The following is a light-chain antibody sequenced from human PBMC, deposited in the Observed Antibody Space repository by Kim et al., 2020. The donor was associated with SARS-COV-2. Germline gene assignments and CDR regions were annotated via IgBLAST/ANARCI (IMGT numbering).Light chain of an antibody. V-gene: IGKV3-15*01. CDR2: GAS. J-gene: IGKJ1*01. CDR1: QSVSNN. CDR3: QQYDDWPPLT. Sequence: PGESATLSCRASQSVSNNVAWYHQKPGQAPRLLIYGASTRATGIPARFSGSGSGTEFTLTISSLQSEDLAVYHCQQYDDWPPLTFGQGTKVDIK.